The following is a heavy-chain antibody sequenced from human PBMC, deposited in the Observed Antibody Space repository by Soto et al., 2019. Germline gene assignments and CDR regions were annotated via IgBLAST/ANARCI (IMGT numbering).Heavy chain of an antibody. CDR3: ARTVKLARGSFDP. V-gene: IGHV3-30-3*01. D-gene: IGHD3-3*02. CDR2: ISYDGSNK. CDR1: GFTFSSYA. J-gene: IGHJ5*02. Sequence: GGSLRLSCAASGFTFSSYAMHWVRQAPGKGLEWVAVISYDGSNKYYADSVKGRFTISRDNSKNTLYLQMNSLRADDTAVYYCARTVKLARGSFDPWGQGTLVTVSS.